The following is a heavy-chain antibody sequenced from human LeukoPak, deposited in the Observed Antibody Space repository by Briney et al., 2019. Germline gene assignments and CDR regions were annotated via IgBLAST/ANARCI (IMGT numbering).Heavy chain of an antibody. D-gene: IGHD1-26*01. Sequence: SETLSLTCTVSGGSISSNNYYWNWIRQPPGKGLEWIAYIYYNGSTKYNPSLKSRVTISVDTSKNQFSLNLNSVTAADTAVYYCARMGVGASTIYYYGMDVWGQGTTVTVSS. V-gene: IGHV4-61*01. CDR2: IYYNGST. CDR3: ARMGVGASTIYYYGMDV. CDR1: GGSISSNNYY. J-gene: IGHJ6*02.